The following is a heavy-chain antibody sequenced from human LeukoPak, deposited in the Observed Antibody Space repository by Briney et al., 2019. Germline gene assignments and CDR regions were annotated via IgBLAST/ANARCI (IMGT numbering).Heavy chain of an antibody. Sequence: GGSLRLSCAASGLTFSSHWMHWVRQAPGKGLEWVSYISSSGSTIYYADSVKGRFTISRDNAKNSLYLQMNSLRAEDTAVYYCAKDRSPYFDYWGQGTLVTVSS. J-gene: IGHJ4*02. V-gene: IGHV3-48*04. CDR3: AKDRSPYFDY. CDR2: ISSSGSTI. CDR1: GLTFSSHW.